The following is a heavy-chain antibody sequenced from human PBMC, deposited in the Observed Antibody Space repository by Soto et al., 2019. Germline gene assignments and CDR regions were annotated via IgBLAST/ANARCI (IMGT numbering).Heavy chain of an antibody. V-gene: IGHV3-49*03. CDR1: GFTFGDYA. Sequence: GGSLRLSCTASGFTFGDYAMSWFRQAPGKGLEWVGFIRSKAYGGTTEYAASVKGRFTISRDDSKSIAYLQMNSLKTEDTAVYYCTRENTVTEDYYYYYMDVWGKGTTVTVS. CDR2: IRSKAYGGTT. D-gene: IGHD4-17*01. J-gene: IGHJ6*03. CDR3: TRENTVTEDYYYYYMDV.